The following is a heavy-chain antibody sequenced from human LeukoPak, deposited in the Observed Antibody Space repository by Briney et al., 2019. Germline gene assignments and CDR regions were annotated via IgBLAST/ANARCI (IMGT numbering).Heavy chain of an antibody. CDR2: IYHSGST. CDR1: GYSISSGYY. D-gene: IGHD2-8*01. Sequence: SETLSLTCTVSGYSISSGYYWGWIRQPPGKGLGWIGSIYHSGSTYYNPSLKSRVTISVDTSKNQFSLKLSSVTAADTAVYYCARVSVLMVYAMAWFDPWGQGTLVTVSS. CDR3: ARVSVLMVYAMAWFDP. J-gene: IGHJ5*02. V-gene: IGHV4-38-2*02.